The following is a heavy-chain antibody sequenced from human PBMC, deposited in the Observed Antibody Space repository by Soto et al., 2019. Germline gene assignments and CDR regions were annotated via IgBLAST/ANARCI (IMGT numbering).Heavy chain of an antibody. J-gene: IGHJ2*01. CDR1: GGTFSNYP. Sequence: QVQLVQSGAEVKKPGSSVKVSCKASGGTFSNYPVSWVRQAPGQGLEWMGGIIPIFGTVNYTQKFQGRLTSTADESPSTGYMELSSLRSEDTAVYYCARGNHRWLQLWYFDLWGRGTLVTVSS. CDR2: IIPIFGTV. D-gene: IGHD5-12*01. V-gene: IGHV1-69*12. CDR3: ARGNHRWLQLWYFDL.